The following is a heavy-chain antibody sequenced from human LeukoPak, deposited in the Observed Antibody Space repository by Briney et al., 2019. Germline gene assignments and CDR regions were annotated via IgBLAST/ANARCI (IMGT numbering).Heavy chain of an antibody. CDR1: GGSFSGYY. J-gene: IGHJ5*02. CDR2: IYTSGST. V-gene: IGHV4-59*10. Sequence: SETLSLTCAVYGGSFSGYYWSWIRQPAGKGLEWIGRIYTSGSTNYNPSLKSRVTISVDTSKNQFSLKLSSVTAADTAVYYCARGDYDFWSGYYGWFDPWGQGTLVTVSS. CDR3: ARGDYDFWSGYYGWFDP. D-gene: IGHD3-3*01.